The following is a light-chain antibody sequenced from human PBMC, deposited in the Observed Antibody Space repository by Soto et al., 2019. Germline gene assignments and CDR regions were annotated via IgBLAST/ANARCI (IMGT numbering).Light chain of an antibody. CDR1: QSVSSSY. CDR2: GAS. CDR3: QQRSNWPIT. V-gene: IGKV3D-20*02. Sequence: EIVLTQSPGTLSLSPGERATLSCRASQSVSSSYLAWYQQKPGQAPRLLIYGASSRATGIPDRFSGSGSGTDFTLTISRLEPKDFAVYYCQQRSNWPITFGQGTRLEI. J-gene: IGKJ5*01.